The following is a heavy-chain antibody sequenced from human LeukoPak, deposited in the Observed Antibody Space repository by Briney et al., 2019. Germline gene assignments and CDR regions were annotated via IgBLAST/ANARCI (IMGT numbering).Heavy chain of an antibody. Sequence: PGGSLRLSCAASGFTVSSNYMSWVRQAPGKGLEWVSVIYSGGSTYYADSVKGRFTISRDNSKNTLYLQMNSLRAEDTAVYYCARSVAYDSSGYWEDAFDIWGQGTMVTVSS. CDR3: ARSVAYDSSGYWEDAFDI. J-gene: IGHJ3*02. CDR1: GFTVSSNY. D-gene: IGHD3-22*01. V-gene: IGHV3-53*01. CDR2: IYSGGST.